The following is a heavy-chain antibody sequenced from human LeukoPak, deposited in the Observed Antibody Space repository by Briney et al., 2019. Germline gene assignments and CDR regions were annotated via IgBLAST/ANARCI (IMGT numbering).Heavy chain of an antibody. Sequence: GGSLRLSCAASGFTFSSYSMNWVRQAPGKGLEWVSSISSSSSYIYYADSVKGRFTISRDNSKNTLYLQMNSLRAEDTAVYYCVEAGTVFYYFDYWGQGTLVTVSS. D-gene: IGHD6-19*01. J-gene: IGHJ4*02. CDR2: ISSSSSYI. V-gene: IGHV3-21*04. CDR1: GFTFSSYS. CDR3: VEAGTVFYYFDY.